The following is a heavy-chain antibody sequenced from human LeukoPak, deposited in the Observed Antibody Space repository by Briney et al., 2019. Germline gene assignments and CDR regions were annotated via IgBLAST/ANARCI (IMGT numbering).Heavy chain of an antibody. V-gene: IGHV3-7*03. CDR2: IKQDESEK. D-gene: IGHD1-26*01. CDR1: GFTFSSYW. Sequence: SGGSLRLSCAASGFTFSSYWMSRVRQAPGKGPEWVANIKQDESEKYYVDSVKGRFTISRDNAKNSLYLQMNSLRAEDTAVYYCARDKIVGPTNFDNWGQGTLVTVSS. J-gene: IGHJ4*02. CDR3: ARDKIVGPTNFDN.